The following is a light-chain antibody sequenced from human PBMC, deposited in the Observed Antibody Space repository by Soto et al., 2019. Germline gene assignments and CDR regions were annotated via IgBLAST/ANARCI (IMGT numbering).Light chain of an antibody. CDR3: CSYADNNIFV. V-gene: IGLV2-8*01. CDR2: EVN. Sequence: QSALTQPASVSGSPGQSVTFSCTGTSGYKYVSWYQQHPGRVPKLILYEVNKRPSGVPDRFSGSKSGNTASLTVSGLQAEDEADYYCCSYADNNIFVFGTGTKVTVL. J-gene: IGLJ1*01. CDR1: SGYKY.